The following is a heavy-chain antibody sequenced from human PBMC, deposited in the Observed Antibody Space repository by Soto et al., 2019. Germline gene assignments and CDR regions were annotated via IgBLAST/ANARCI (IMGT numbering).Heavy chain of an antibody. CDR1: GFTFSSYA. V-gene: IGHV3-23*01. CDR3: AKAPGIAAAGRVYYYYGMDV. Sequence: GGSLRLSFAASGFTFSSYAMSWVRQAPGKGLEWVSAISGSGGSTYYADSVKGRFTISRDNSKNTLYLQMNSLRAEDTAVYYCAKAPGIAAAGRVYYYYGMDVWGQGTTVTVSS. J-gene: IGHJ6*02. CDR2: ISGSGGST. D-gene: IGHD6-13*01.